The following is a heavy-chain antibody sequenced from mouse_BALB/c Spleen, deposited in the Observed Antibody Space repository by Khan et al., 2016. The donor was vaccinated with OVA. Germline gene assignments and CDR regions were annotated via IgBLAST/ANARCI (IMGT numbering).Heavy chain of an antibody. CDR1: GYSITSNYA. V-gene: IGHV3-2*02. J-gene: IGHJ4*01. D-gene: IGHD1-1*01. CDR3: ARQNYYGYALDY. CDR2: ISYSGST. Sequence: EVQLVESGPGLVKPSQSLSLTCTVTGYSITSNYAWSWIRQFPGNKLEWMGYISYSGSTSYNPSLKSRISVTRDTSENQFFLYLNSVTTEDTATYCCARQNYYGYALDYWGQGASVTVSS.